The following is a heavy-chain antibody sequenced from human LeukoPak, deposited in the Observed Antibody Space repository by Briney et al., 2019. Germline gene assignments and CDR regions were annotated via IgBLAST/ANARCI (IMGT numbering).Heavy chain of an antibody. CDR1: GGSISSGDYY. V-gene: IGHV4-30-4*01. D-gene: IGHD4-17*01. CDR2: IYYSGST. CDR3: ARVYGDYKYAFDI. J-gene: IGHJ3*02. Sequence: SQTLSLTCTVSGGSISSGDYYWSWIRQPPGKGLEWIGYIYYSGSTYYNPSLKSRVTISVDTSKNQFSLKLSSVTAADTAVYYCARVYGDYKYAFDIWGQGTMVTVSS.